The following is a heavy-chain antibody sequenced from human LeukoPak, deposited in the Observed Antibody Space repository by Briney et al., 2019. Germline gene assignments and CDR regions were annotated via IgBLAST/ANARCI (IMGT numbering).Heavy chain of an antibody. J-gene: IGHJ4*02. D-gene: IGHD2/OR15-2a*01. CDR3: AGSMYQSLPDY. CDR1: GFTFSSYS. V-gene: IGHV3-48*04. CDR2: ISSSSSTI. Sequence: GGSLRLSCAASGFTFSSYSMNWVRQAPGKGLEWVSYISSSSSTIYYADSVKGRFTISRDNAKNSLYLQMNSLRAEDTAVYYCAGSMYQSLPDYWGQGTLVTVSS.